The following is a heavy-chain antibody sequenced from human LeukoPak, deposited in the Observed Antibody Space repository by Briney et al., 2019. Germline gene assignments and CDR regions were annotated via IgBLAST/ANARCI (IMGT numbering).Heavy chain of an antibody. V-gene: IGHV3-23*01. CDR1: GFTFSSYA. D-gene: IGHD2-15*01. CDR3: AKERGYCSGGSCYWDVRYFDY. J-gene: IGHJ4*02. Sequence: GGSLRLSCAASGFTFSSYAMSWVHQAPGKGLEWVSAISGSGGSTYYADSVKGRFTISRDNSKNTLYLQMNSLRAEDTAVYYCAKERGYCSGGSCYWDVRYFDYWGQGTLVTVSS. CDR2: ISGSGGST.